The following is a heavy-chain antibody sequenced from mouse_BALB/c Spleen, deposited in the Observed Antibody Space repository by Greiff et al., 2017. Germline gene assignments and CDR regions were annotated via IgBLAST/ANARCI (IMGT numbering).Heavy chain of an antibody. J-gene: IGHJ4*01. D-gene: IGHD1-2*01. Sequence: VQLQQSGAELVRPGTSVKISCKASGYTFTNYWLGWVKQRPGHGLEWIGDIYPGGGYTNYNEKFKGKATLTADTSSSTAYMQLSSLTSEDSAVYFCARGYGYEYYYAMDYWGQGTSVTVSS. CDR2: IYPGGGYT. CDR3: ARGYGYEYYYAMDY. CDR1: GYTFTNYW. V-gene: IGHV1-63*02.